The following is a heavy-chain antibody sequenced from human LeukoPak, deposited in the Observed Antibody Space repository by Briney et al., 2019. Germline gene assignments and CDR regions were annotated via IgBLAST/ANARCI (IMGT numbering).Heavy chain of an antibody. CDR2: ISYDGSNK. J-gene: IGHJ4*02. CDR1: GFTFSSFG. Sequence: PGGSLRLSCAASGFTFSSFGMHWVRQGPGKGLEWVAVISYDGSNKYYADSVKGRFTISRDNSKNTLYLQMNSLRAEDTAVYYCAREWGLIVGTSGGHDYWGQGTLVTVSS. CDR3: AREWGLIVGTSGGHDY. D-gene: IGHD1-26*01. V-gene: IGHV3-30*19.